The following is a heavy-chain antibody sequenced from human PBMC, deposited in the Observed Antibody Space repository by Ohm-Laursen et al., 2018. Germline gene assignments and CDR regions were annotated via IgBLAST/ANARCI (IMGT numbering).Heavy chain of an antibody. Sequence: TLSLTCTVSGGSISSYYWSWIRQPSGKGLEWIGRICTSGSTNYNPSLKSQVTMSVDTSKNQFSLKLSSVTAADTAEYYCARDGAATRAFDYWGQGTLVTVSS. CDR3: ARDGAATRAFDY. CDR1: GGSISSYY. D-gene: IGHD6-13*01. CDR2: ICTSGST. V-gene: IGHV4-4*07. J-gene: IGHJ4*02.